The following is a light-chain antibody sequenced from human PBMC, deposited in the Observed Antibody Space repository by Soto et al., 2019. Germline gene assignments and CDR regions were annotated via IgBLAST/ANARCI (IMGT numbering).Light chain of an antibody. CDR3: QQYRT. Sequence: DIQMTQSPSTLSASVGGRVTITCRASQSISSWLAWYQQKPGKAPKLLIYDASSLESGVPSRFSGSGSGTEFTLTISSLQPDDFATYYCQQYRTFGQGTKVDIK. V-gene: IGKV1-5*01. CDR1: QSISSW. J-gene: IGKJ1*01. CDR2: DAS.